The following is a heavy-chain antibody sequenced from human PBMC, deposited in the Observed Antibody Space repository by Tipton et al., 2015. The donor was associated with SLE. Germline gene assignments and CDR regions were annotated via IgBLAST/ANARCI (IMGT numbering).Heavy chain of an antibody. CDR1: GFTFSSYW. V-gene: IGHV3-7*03. D-gene: IGHD2-15*01. Sequence: SLRLSCAASGFTFSSYWMSWVRQAPGKGLEWVANIKQDGSEKYYVDSVKGRFTISRHNSKNTLYLQMNSLRAEDTAVYYCARGGGFFDLWGRGTLVTVSS. J-gene: IGHJ2*01. CDR3: ARGGGFFDL. CDR2: IKQDGSEK.